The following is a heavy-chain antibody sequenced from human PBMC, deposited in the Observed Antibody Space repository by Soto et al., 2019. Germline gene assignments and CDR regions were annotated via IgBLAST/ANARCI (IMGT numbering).Heavy chain of an antibody. CDR3: EKELAIAVAGTDAFDI. V-gene: IGHV3-9*01. D-gene: IGHD6-19*01. Sequence: EVQLVESGGGLVQPGRSLRLSCAASGFTFDDYAMHWVRQAPGKGLEWVSGISWNSGSIGYADSVKGRFTISRDNAKNSLYLQMNSLRAEDTALYYCEKELAIAVAGTDAFDIWGQGTMVTVSS. J-gene: IGHJ3*02. CDR2: ISWNSGSI. CDR1: GFTFDDYA.